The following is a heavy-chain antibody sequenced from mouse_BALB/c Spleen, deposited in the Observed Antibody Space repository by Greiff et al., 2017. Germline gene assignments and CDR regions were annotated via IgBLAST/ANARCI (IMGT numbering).Heavy chain of an antibody. J-gene: IGHJ2*01. CDR2: INPYNGDT. CDR1: GYSFTGYF. Sequence: VQLQQSGPELVKPGASVKISCKASGYSFTGYFMNWVMQSHGKSLEWIGRINPYNGDTFYNQKFKGKATLTVDKSSSTAHMELRSLASEDSAVYYCAREGMITTYYFDYWGQGTTLTVSS. CDR3: AREGMITTYYFDY. V-gene: IGHV1-20*02. D-gene: IGHD2-4*01.